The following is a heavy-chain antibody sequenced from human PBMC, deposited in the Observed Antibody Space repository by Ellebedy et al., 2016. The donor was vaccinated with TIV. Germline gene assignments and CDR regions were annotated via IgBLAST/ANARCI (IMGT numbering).Heavy chain of an antibody. J-gene: IGHJ4*02. V-gene: IGHV3-15*01. CDR1: GFTFSNAY. CDR3: ARWAFARCDY. D-gene: IGHD4-23*01. CDR2: ITRNADGGTA. Sequence: GESLKISXAASGFTFSNAYMSWVRQAPGKGLEWVGRITRNADGGTADYGAPVKGRFTISRDDSKDTLYLQMSSLKTEDTAVYYCARWAFARCDYWGQGSLVTVSS.